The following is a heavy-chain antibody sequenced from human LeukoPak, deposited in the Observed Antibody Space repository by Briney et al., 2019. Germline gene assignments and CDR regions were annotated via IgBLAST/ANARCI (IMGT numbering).Heavy chain of an antibody. CDR1: GFTFTSYS. V-gene: IGHV3-21*01. J-gene: IGHJ4*02. CDR3: ARLYDILTGAFDY. Sequence: PGGSLRLSCAASGFTFTSYSMNWVRQAPGKGLEWVSSISSSSSYIYYADSVKGRFTISRDNAKNSLYLQMSSQRAEDTAIYYCARLYDILTGAFDYWGQGTLVTVSS. D-gene: IGHD3-9*01. CDR2: ISSSSSYI.